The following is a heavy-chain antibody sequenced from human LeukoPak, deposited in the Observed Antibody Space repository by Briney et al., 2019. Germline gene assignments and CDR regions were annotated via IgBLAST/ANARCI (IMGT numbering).Heavy chain of an antibody. CDR3: AKDRDYYDSSGYYYDAFDI. J-gene: IGHJ3*02. Sequence: QPGGSLRLSCAASGFTFSSYAMSWVRQAPGKGLEWVSAISGSGGSTYYADSVKGRFTISRDNSKNTLYQQMNSLRAEDTAVYYCAKDRDYYDSSGYYYDAFDIWGQGTMVTVSS. V-gene: IGHV3-23*01. CDR2: ISGSGGST. D-gene: IGHD3-22*01. CDR1: GFTFSSYA.